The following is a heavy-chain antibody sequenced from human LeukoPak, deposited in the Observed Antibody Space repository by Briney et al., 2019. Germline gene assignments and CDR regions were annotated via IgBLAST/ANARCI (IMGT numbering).Heavy chain of an antibody. V-gene: IGHV5-51*01. D-gene: IGHD1-1*01. Sequence: GESLKISCKGSGYRFTSYWIGWVRQMPGKGLEWMGIIHPGDSDSRYSPSFQGQVTISADKSIRTAYLQWSSLKASDTAMYYCARHLHNWNYAGLYYVHGMDVWGQGTTVTVSS. J-gene: IGHJ6*02. CDR1: GYRFTSYW. CDR3: ARHLHNWNYAGLYYVHGMDV. CDR2: IHPGDSDS.